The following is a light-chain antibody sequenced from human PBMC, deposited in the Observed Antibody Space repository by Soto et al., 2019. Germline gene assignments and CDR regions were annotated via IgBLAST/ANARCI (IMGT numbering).Light chain of an antibody. CDR3: EAWDTNTRV. Sequence: QAVVTQSSSASASLGSSVKLTCTLSSGHSTYIIAWHQQQPGQAPRYLMKLDGSGNYNKGSGVPDRFSGSSSGADRYLTISNLQFEDEADYYCEAWDTNTRVFGGGTKLTVL. V-gene: IGLV4-60*02. J-gene: IGLJ3*02. CDR2: LDGSGNY. CDR1: SGHSTYI.